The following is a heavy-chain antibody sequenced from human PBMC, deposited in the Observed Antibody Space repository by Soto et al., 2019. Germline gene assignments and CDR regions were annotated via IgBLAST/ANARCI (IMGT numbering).Heavy chain of an antibody. CDR3: ARDPDYYDSSGYYPEYFQH. J-gene: IGHJ1*01. Sequence: GGSLRLSCAASGFTFGSYSMNWVRQAPGKGLEWVSYISSSSSTIYYADSVKGRFTISRDNAKNSLYLQMNSLRDEDTAVYYCARDPDYYDSSGYYPEYFQHWGQGTLVTVSS. V-gene: IGHV3-48*02. CDR1: GFTFGSYS. CDR2: ISSSSSTI. D-gene: IGHD3-22*01.